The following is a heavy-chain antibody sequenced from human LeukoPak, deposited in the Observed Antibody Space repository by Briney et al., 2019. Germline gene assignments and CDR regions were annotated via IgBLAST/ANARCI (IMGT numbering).Heavy chain of an antibody. J-gene: IGHJ4*02. Sequence: GGSLRLSCAASGFTFSSYSMNWVRQGPGKGLEWGSYISSSSSTIDYADSVKGRFTISRDTAKNSLSLQMNTLRAEDTAVYYCARNGSSSPFDYWGQGTLVTVSS. V-gene: IGHV3-48*04. CDR3: ARNGSSSPFDY. CDR2: ISSSSSTI. D-gene: IGHD6-6*01. CDR1: GFTFSSYS.